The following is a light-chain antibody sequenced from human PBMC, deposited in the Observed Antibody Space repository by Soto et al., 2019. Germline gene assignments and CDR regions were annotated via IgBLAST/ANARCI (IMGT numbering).Light chain of an antibody. J-gene: IGKJ5*01. CDR2: DAY. CDR1: QSFRGL. V-gene: IGKV3-11*01. CDR3: QQRHMWPIT. Sequence: EVVLTQSPVTLSLSLGERATLSCRVSQSFRGLLAWYQQKPGQAPRLLIYDAYNRATGIPPRFSGSGSGTDFTLTISSLEPEDSAVYYCQQRHMWPITFGQGTRLEIK.